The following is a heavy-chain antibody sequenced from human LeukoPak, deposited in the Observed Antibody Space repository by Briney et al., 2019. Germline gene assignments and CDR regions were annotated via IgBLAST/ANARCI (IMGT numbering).Heavy chain of an antibody. CDR2: INHSGST. Sequence: SETLSLTCAVYGGSFSGYYWSWIRQPPGKGLGWIGEINHSGSTNYNPSLKSRVTISVDTSKNQFSLKLSSVTAADTAVYYCARDSSGHYYSDYWGQGTLVTVSS. D-gene: IGHD3-22*01. CDR1: GGSFSGYY. J-gene: IGHJ4*02. CDR3: ARDSSGHYYSDY. V-gene: IGHV4-34*01.